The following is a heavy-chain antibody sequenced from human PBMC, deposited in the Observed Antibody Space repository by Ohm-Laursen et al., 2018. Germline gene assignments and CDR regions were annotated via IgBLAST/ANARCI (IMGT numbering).Heavy chain of an antibody. CDR1: GFPFSNYA. J-gene: IGHJ4*02. D-gene: IGHD6-13*01. CDR2: ISGSGGST. CDR3: EGKGPQQLY. Sequence: SLRLSCSASGFPFSNYAMSWVRQAPGKGLEWVSAISGSGGSTYYADSVKGRFTISRDNSKNTLYLQMNSLTAEDTAAYYCEGKGPQQLYWGQGTLVTVSS. V-gene: IGHV3-23*01.